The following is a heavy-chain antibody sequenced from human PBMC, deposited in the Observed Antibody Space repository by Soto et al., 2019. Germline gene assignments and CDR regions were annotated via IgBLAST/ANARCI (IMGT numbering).Heavy chain of an antibody. CDR1: GFTFSSYG. J-gene: IGHJ4*02. CDR2: ISYDGSNK. CDR3: AKPPPIITMIVVAAFDY. D-gene: IGHD3-22*01. Sequence: PGGSLRLSCAASGFTFSSYGMHWVRQAPGKGLEWVAVISYDGSNKYYADSVKGRFTISRDNSKNTLYLQMNSLRAEDTAVYYCAKPPPIITMIVVAAFDYWGQGTLVTVSP. V-gene: IGHV3-30*18.